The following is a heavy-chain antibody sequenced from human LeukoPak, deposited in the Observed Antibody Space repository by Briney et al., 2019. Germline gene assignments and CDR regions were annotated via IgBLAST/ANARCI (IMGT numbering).Heavy chain of an antibody. V-gene: IGHV3-23*01. CDR1: GFTFSSYA. CDR2: ISGSGGST. J-gene: IGHJ6*02. Sequence: PGGSLRLSCAASGFTFSSYAMSWVRQAPGKGLEWVSAISGSGGSTYYADSVKGRFTISRDNAKNSLYLQMNSLRAEDTAVYYCARDRGYSYGRLAYGMDVWGQGTTVTVSS. D-gene: IGHD5-18*01. CDR3: ARDRGYSYGRLAYGMDV.